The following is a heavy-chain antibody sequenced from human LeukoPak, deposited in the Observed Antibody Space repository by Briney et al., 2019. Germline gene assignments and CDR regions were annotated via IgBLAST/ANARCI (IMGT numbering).Heavy chain of an antibody. CDR1: GGSFSGYY. D-gene: IGHD3-16*01. CDR2: INHSGST. CDR3: ATETDGGGFDY. V-gene: IGHV4-34*01. J-gene: IGHJ4*02. Sequence: SETLSLTCAVYGGSFSGYYWSWIRQPPGKGLEWIGEINHSGSTNYNPSLKSRVTISVDTSKNQFSLKLSSVTAADTAVYYCATETDGGGFDYWGQGTLVTVSS.